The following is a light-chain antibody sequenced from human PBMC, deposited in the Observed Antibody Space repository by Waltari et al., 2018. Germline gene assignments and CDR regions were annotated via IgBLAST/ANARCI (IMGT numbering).Light chain of an antibody. V-gene: IGKV3-15*01. Sequence: EIILTQSPATLSVSPGDRDSLSCRASQNIGYSLAWYQQKPGQVPSLLIYDASTRATGISDRFRGSGSGTEFTLTINGLQSEDFAVYYCQHYNDWPPYNFGQGTKVEIK. J-gene: IGKJ2*01. CDR3: QHYNDWPPYN. CDR2: DAS. CDR1: QNIGYS.